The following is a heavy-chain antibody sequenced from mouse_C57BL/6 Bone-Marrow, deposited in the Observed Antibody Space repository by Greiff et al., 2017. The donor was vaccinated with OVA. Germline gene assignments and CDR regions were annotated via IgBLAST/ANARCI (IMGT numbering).Heavy chain of an antibody. J-gene: IGHJ1*03. D-gene: IGHD2-5*01. CDR3: ARRGDSNVYWYFDV. CDR1: GYTFTDYE. CDR2: IDPETGGT. Sequence: QVQLQQSGAELVRPGASVTLSCKASGYTFTDYEMHWVKQTPVHGLEWIGAIDPETGGTAYNQKFKGKATLTVEKSSSTVYLELSRLTSDDSAVYYCARRGDSNVYWYFDVWGTGTTVTVSS. V-gene: IGHV1-15*01.